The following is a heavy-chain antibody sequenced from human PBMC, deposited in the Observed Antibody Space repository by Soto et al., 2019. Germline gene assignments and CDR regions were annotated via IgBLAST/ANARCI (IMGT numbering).Heavy chain of an antibody. CDR2: ISSSGAAT. J-gene: IGHJ4*02. D-gene: IGHD6-6*01. CDR1: GFTFSSYA. CDR3: ARDHGAARDY. Sequence: PGGSLRLSCAASGFTFSSYAMSWVRQAPGKGLEWVSAISSSGAATYYADSVKGQFTISRDNAKNSLYLQMNSLRAEDTAVYYCARDHGAARDYWGQGTLVTVSS. V-gene: IGHV3-21*04.